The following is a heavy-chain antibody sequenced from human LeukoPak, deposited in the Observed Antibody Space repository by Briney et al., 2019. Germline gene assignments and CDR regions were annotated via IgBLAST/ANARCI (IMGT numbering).Heavy chain of an antibody. CDR1: GGTFSSYA. CDR3: ARGRTYYDFWSGYALGWFDP. J-gene: IGHJ5*02. CDR2: IIPIFGTA. D-gene: IGHD3-3*01. V-gene: IGHV1-69*05. Sequence: GASVKVSCKASGGTFSSYAISWVRQAPGQGLEWMGGIIPIFGTANYAQKFQGRATITRDTSASTAYMELSSLRSEDTAVYYCARGRTYYDFWSGYALGWFDPWGQGTLVTVSS.